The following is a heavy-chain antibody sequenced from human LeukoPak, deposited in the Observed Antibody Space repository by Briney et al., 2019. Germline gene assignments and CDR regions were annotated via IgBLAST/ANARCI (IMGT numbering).Heavy chain of an antibody. D-gene: IGHD3-10*01. V-gene: IGHV4-59*01. J-gene: IGHJ5*02. CDR2: IYYSGST. CDR1: GGSISDYY. CDR3: ARENGYGSGSYYPNWFDP. Sequence: SETLSLTCSVSGGSISDYYWTWIRQPPGKGLEWIGYIYYSGSTNYNPSLKSRVTISVDTSKNQFSLKLNSVTAADTAVYYCARENGYGSGSYYPNWFDPWGQGTLVTVSS.